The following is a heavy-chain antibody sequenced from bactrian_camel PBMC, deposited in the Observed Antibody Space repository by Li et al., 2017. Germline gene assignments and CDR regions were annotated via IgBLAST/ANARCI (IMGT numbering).Heavy chain of an antibody. CDR2: ITSSGDGT. CDR3: ARVSWLGMDY. D-gene: IGHD5*01. J-gene: IGHJ4*01. Sequence: VQLVESGGGSVQAGGSLRLSCAASGFTFDDYAMAWVRQAPGKGLERVSGITSSGDGTYYADSVKGRFTISRDNAKNTLYLQMNSLKTEDTAVYYCARVSWLGMDYWGQGTQVTVS. CDR1: GFTFDDYA. V-gene: IGHV3-1*01.